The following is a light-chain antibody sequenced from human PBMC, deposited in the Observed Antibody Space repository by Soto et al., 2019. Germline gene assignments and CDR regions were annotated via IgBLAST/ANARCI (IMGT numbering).Light chain of an antibody. CDR3: QQYNTWPGWT. V-gene: IGKV3-15*01. CDR1: QSINSN. Sequence: EVVMTQSPAALSVSPGERATLSCRASQSINSNLAWYQQKPGQAPRLLVYGASTMATGIPARFNGTGSGTEFTLTSSSVQSEDFAVYYCQQYNTWPGWTFGQGTKVEI. J-gene: IGKJ1*01. CDR2: GAS.